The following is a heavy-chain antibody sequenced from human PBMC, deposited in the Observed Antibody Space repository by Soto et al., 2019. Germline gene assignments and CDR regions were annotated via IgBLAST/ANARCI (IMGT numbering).Heavy chain of an antibody. D-gene: IGHD3-9*01. J-gene: IGHJ6*03. CDR1: GFTFSSYS. Sequence: GGSLRLSCTASGFTFSSYSMNWVRQAPGKGLEWVSSISSSSSYIYYADSVKGRFTISRDNAKNSLYLQMNSLRAEDTAVYYCARDQDDILTFYNQQKGYMDVWGKGTTVTVSS. CDR2: ISSSSSYI. V-gene: IGHV3-21*01. CDR3: ARDQDDILTFYNQQKGYMDV.